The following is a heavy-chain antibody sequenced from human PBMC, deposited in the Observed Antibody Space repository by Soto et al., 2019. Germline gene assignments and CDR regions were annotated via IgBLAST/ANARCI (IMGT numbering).Heavy chain of an antibody. CDR3: ARVPSPFDYYYAMDV. J-gene: IGHJ6*02. V-gene: IGHV4-30-4*01. CDR2: IFSSGTT. CDR1: GDSISSGNKY. D-gene: IGHD3-16*01. Sequence: QVQLRESGPGLVMPSQTLSLTCTVSGDSISSGNKYWSWIRQPPGKGLEWIGYIFSSGTTYYNPTLKSRLTMSLVASQNQFSLKLNSLTDADPAVYFCARVPSPFDYYYAMDVWGQGTTVTVSS.